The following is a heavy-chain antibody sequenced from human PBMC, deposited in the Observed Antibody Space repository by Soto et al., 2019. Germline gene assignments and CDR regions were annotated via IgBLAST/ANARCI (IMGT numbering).Heavy chain of an antibody. V-gene: IGHV3-30-3*01. CDR2: ISYDGSNK. Sequence: QVQLVESGGGVVQPGRSLRLSCAASGFTFSSYAMHWVRQAPGKGLEWVAVISYDGSNKYYADSVKGRFTISRDNSKNTLYLQMNSLRAEDTAVHYCARGVRYCSGGSCSLYYFDYWGQGTLVTVSS. J-gene: IGHJ4*02. CDR3: ARGVRYCSGGSCSLYYFDY. CDR1: GFTFSSYA. D-gene: IGHD2-15*01.